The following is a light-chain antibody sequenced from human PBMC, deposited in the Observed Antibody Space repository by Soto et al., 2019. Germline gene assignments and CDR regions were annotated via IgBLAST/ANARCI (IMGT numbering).Light chain of an antibody. J-gene: IGLJ2*01. CDR2: EVA. Sequence: QSALTQPPSASGSLGQSVTISCTGTSSDIGEYNYVSWYQQHPGKAPKLMIYEVAKRPSGVPDRFSGSKSGNTASLTVSGLQAEDEGEYYCSSHAVWNILVFGGVTKLTV. CDR3: SSHAVWNILV. V-gene: IGLV2-8*01. CDR1: SSDIGEYNY.